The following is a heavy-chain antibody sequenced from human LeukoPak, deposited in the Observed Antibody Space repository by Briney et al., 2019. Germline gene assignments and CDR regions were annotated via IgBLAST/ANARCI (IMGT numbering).Heavy chain of an antibody. CDR1: GGSISSSSYY. D-gene: IGHD3-22*01. V-gene: IGHV4-39*01. J-gene: IGHJ4*02. CDR2: IYYSGST. Sequence: SETLSLTCTVSGGSISSSSYYRGWIRQPPGKGLEWIGSIYYSGSTYYNPSLKSRVTISVDTSKNQFSLKLSSVTAADTAVYYCARLGVTYYYDSSGGAFDYWGQGTLVTVSS. CDR3: ARLGVTYYYDSSGGAFDY.